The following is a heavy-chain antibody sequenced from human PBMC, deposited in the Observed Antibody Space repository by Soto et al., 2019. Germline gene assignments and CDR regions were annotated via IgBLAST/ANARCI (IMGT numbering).Heavy chain of an antibody. Sequence: RLSCAASGFTFSDSAMGWVRQAPGKGLEWVSSISASGYSTYYADSVKGRFTISRDTSKNTLYLQTNSLRAEDTAMYYCAKDLSPNIAPNGYYYYGMDVWGQGTTVTVSS. CDR3: AKDLSPNIAPNGYYYYGMDV. J-gene: IGHJ6*02. D-gene: IGHD2-8*01. V-gene: IGHV3-23*01. CDR2: ISASGYST. CDR1: GFTFSDSA.